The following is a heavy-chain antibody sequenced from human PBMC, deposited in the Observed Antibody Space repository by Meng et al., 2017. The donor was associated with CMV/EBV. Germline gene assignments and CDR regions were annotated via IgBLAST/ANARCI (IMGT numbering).Heavy chain of an antibody. J-gene: IGHJ1*01. D-gene: IGHD3-3*01. CDR3: ARVPDTIFGVVIKYFQH. V-gene: IGHV1-69*05. Sequence: KASGGTLSNFAFSWVRQAPGQGLEWMRGIIPILGTANHEEKFQGRVTDSTDETYMEVSSLRSEDTAVYYCARVPDTIFGVVIKYFQHWGQGTLVTVSS. CDR2: IIPILGTA. CDR1: GGTLSNFA.